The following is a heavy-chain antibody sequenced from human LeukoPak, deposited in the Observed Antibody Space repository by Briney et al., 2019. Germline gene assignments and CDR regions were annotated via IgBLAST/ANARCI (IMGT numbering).Heavy chain of an antibody. V-gene: IGHV4-39*01. CDR1: GGSISSSSYD. J-gene: IGHJ5*02. Sequence: PSETLSLTCTVSGGSISSSSYDWGWIRQPPGKGLEWIGSIYYSRSTYYNPSLKSQLTISVDTSINQFSLQLSSVPAPDTAVYYCGRKRGPPPCLLLWFGESYGWFDPWGQGTLVTVSS. CDR2: IYYSRST. CDR3: GRKRGPPPCLLLWFGESYGWFDP. D-gene: IGHD3-10*01.